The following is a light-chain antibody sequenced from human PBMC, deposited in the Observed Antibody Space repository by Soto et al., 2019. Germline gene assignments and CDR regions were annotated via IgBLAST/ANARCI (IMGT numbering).Light chain of an antibody. J-gene: IGLJ2*01. CDR1: SSNVGRNNL. Sequence: QSVLTQPASASGTPGQSIIISCTGTSSNVGRNNLVSWYQQHPGEAPKLMIYEPSQRPSGVSNRFSGSKSGTTASLTISGLQAEDAAYYYGCSYAGSYTMIFGGGTKVTVL. CDR3: CSYAGSYTMI. V-gene: IGLV2-23*01. CDR2: EPS.